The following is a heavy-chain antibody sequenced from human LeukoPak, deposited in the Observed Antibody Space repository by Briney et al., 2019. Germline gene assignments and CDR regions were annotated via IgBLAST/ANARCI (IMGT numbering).Heavy chain of an antibody. CDR2: ISSSGSTK. Sequence: PGGSLRLSCEASGLTFSRHAMNWVRQAPGKGLEWVSYISSSGSTKYYTDSVKGRFTISRDNAKNSLYLEVNSLRDEDTALYYCALYFYDSSGYPSFDYWGQGTLVTVSS. CDR1: GLTFSRHA. CDR3: ALYFYDSSGYPSFDY. J-gene: IGHJ4*02. D-gene: IGHD3-22*01. V-gene: IGHV3-48*02.